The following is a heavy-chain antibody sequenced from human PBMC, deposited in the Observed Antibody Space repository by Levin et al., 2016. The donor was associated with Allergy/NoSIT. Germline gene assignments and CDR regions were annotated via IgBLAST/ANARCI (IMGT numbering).Heavy chain of an antibody. CDR3: AKREPDVDGGIHAGGMDV. Sequence: GESLKISCAASGFSFRHYGMHWVRLVSGKGLEWLAAIWYDGSNVFYGDSVKGRFTVSRDNSKNMLFLQMNSLTFEDTAVYYCAKREPDVDGGIHAGGMDVWGQGTTVIVSS. CDR1: GFSFRHYG. J-gene: IGHJ6*02. CDR2: IWYDGSNV. D-gene: IGHD4-23*01. V-gene: IGHV3-30*02.